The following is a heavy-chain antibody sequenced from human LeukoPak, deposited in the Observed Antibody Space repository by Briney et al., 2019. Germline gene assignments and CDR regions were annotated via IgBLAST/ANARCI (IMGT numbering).Heavy chain of an antibody. Sequence: GGSLRLSCAASGFSFNYNYMSWVRQAPGKGLEWVSVLYYSGSTYYADSLKGRFSISRDNSKNQLYLQMNSLQTADPAGYYCARGCDQATYYSDSSGYDYWGQGTMVTVSS. V-gene: IGHV3-53*05. J-gene: IGHJ4*02. CDR2: LYYSGST. CDR1: GFSFNYNY. CDR3: ARGCDQATYYSDSSGYDY. D-gene: IGHD3-22*01.